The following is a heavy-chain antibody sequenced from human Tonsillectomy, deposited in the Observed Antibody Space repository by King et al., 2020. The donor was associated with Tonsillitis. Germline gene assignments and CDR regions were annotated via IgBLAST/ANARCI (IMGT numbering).Heavy chain of an antibody. CDR2: LYSGGST. J-gene: IGHJ3*02. V-gene: IGHV3-53*01. CDR1: GFTVSSNY. D-gene: IGHD3-22*01. CDR3: ARDVGDYDSSGYYYDGAVDI. Sequence: VQLVESGGGLIQPRGSLRLSCAASGFTVSSNYMSWVRQAPGKGLEWVSVLYSGGSTYYADSVKGRFTISRDNSKNTLYLQMNSLRAEDTAVYYCARDVGDYDSSGYYYDGAVDIWGQGTMVTVSS.